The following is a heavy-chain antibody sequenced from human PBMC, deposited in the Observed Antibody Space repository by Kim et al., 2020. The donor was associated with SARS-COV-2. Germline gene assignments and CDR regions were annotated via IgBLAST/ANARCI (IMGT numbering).Heavy chain of an antibody. V-gene: IGHV4-59*01. D-gene: IGHD3-3*01. CDR1: GGSISSYY. J-gene: IGHJ3*01. Sequence: SETLSLTCTVSGGSISSYYWSWIRQPPGKGLEWIGYIYYSGSTNYNPSLKSRVTISVGTSKNQVSLKLSSVTAADTAVYYCAGGQDFTIFGVVIRPDAFDLWGQGTIVTVSS. CDR3: AGGQDFTIFGVVIRPDAFDL. CDR2: IYYSGST.